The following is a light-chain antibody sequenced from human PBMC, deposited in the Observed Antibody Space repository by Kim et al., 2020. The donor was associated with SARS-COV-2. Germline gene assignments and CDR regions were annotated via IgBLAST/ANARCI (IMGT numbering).Light chain of an antibody. CDR1: HRVSSNY. Sequence: EIVLTQSPGTLSLSPGERATLSCRASHRVSSNYLAWYQQKPGQAPRLLIYGVSSRATGIPDRFSGSGSGTDFTLTIRTLEPEDFAVYYCQQYGSSPVTFGGGTKGDIK. CDR3: QQYGSSPVT. CDR2: GVS. V-gene: IGKV3-20*01. J-gene: IGKJ4*02.